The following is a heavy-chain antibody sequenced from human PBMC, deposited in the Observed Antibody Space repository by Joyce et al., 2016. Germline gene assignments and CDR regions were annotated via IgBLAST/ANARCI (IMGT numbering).Heavy chain of an antibody. Sequence: QLQLQESGPGLVKPSETLSLTCTVSGGSISSSSYYWGWIRQPPGKGLDWIGNIYYSGSTSYNPSLKSRVTISVDTSKNQFSLKLSYVTAADTAMYYCTRDGFLEWLGDDYWGQGTLVTVSS. J-gene: IGHJ4*02. V-gene: IGHV4-39*07. CDR1: GGSISSSSYY. CDR3: TRDGFLEWLGDDY. CDR2: IYYSGST. D-gene: IGHD3-3*01.